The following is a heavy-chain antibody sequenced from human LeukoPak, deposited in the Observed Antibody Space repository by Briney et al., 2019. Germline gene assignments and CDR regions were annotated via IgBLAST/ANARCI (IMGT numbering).Heavy chain of an antibody. D-gene: IGHD3-10*01. CDR2: IYHSGRT. J-gene: IGHJ5*02. V-gene: IGHV4-38-2*02. CDR1: GYSISSGYY. Sequence: SETLSLTCTVSGYSISSGYYWGWIRQPPGKGLEWIGSIYHSGRTFYNLSLKSRVTISVDTSKNKFSLKLSPVTAADTAVYYCARRKKTYCYGSGSHNWFDPWGQGTLVTVSS. CDR3: ARRKKTYCYGSGSHNWFDP.